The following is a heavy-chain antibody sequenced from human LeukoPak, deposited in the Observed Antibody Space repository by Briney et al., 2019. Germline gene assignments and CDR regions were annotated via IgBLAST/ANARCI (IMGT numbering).Heavy chain of an antibody. V-gene: IGHV1-18*01. CDR1: GYTFTSYG. D-gene: IGHD3-3*01. J-gene: IGHJ4*02. CDR3: ARGRPYYDFWSGHKALDY. Sequence: ASVKVSCKASGYTFTSYGISWVRQAPGQGLEWMGWISAYNGNTNYAQKLQGRVTMTTDTSTSTAYMELRSLRSDDTAVYYCARGRPYYDFWSGHKALDYWGQGTLVTVSS. CDR2: ISAYNGNT.